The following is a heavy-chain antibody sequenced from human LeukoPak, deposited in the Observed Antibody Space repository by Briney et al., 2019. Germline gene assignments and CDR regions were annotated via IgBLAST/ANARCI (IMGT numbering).Heavy chain of an antibody. Sequence: GGSLRLSCAASRFTFSNYGMSWVRQAPGKGLEWVASIGGRAGSTYYADSVEGRFTISRDNSKNILYLQMNSLRAEDTAVCYCAKDGPEYFDWLLYSPLLTDWGQGTLVTVSS. J-gene: IGHJ4*02. V-gene: IGHV3-23*01. CDR1: RFTFSNYG. D-gene: IGHD3-9*01. CDR3: AKDGPEYFDWLLYSPLLTD. CDR2: IGGRAGST.